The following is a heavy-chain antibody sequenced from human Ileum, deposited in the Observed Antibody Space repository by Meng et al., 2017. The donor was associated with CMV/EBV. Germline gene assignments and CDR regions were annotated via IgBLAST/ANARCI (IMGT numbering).Heavy chain of an antibody. J-gene: IGHJ3*01. CDR2: LYSGGDT. CDR3: VRDVLGYSSSSVAFDL. Sequence: SEFTVSTNSMSCVRPAPGKGLEWVSFLYSGGDTFYIDSVKGRFTVSRDNSMNTLHLQMNSLRSEDTAVYYCVRDVLGYSSSSVAFDLWGQGTMVTVSS. D-gene: IGHD6-6*01. V-gene: IGHV3-66*02. CDR1: EFTVSTNS.